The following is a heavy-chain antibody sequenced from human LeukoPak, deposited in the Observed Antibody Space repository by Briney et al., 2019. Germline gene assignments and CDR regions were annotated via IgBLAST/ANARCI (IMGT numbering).Heavy chain of an antibody. CDR1: GFTFGVYA. CDR3: TREREDDSSGYPDAFDI. V-gene: IGHV3-49*04. J-gene: IGHJ3*02. Sequence: GRSLRLSCSPSGFTFGVYAMTWVRQPPGQGLDWVGFIKRKAYGGTTEYAASVKGRFTISRDDSKSIAYLQMNSLKTEDTAVYYCTREREDDSSGYPDAFDIWGQGTMVSVST. CDR2: IKRKAYGGTT. D-gene: IGHD3-22*01.